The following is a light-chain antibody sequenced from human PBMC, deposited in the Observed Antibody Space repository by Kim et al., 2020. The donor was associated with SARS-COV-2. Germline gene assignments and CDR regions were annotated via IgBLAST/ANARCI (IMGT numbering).Light chain of an antibody. J-gene: IGLJ2*01. CDR1: TEAVTRSHD. CDR3: LLSYSGPRV. V-gene: IGLV7-46*01. CDR2: DTT. Sequence: GGKVTLNWGASTEAVTRSHDHHGYQQKPGRATTARMYDTTNRHSGTPTRFSGCLLGGKAALTLSGAQPEDEAEYYCLLSYSGPRVFGGETKLTDL.